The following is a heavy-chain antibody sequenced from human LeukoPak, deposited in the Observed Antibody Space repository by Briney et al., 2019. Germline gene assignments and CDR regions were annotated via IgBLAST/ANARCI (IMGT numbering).Heavy chain of an antibody. Sequence: SETLSLTCTVSGGPISSYYWSWIRQPPGKGLEWIGYIYYSGSTNYNPSLKSRVTISVDTSKNQFSLKLSSVTAADTAVYYCARSVTMVRGVPYYFDYWGQGTLVTVSS. CDR1: GGPISSYY. J-gene: IGHJ4*02. D-gene: IGHD3-10*01. CDR3: ARSVTMVRGVPYYFDY. CDR2: IYYSGST. V-gene: IGHV4-59*01.